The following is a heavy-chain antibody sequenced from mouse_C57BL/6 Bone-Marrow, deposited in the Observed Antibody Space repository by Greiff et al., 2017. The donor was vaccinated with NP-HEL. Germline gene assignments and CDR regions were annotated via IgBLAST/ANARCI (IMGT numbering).Heavy chain of an antibody. V-gene: IGHV1-72*01. J-gene: IGHJ1*03. CDR1: GYTFTSYW. CDR2: IDPNSGGT. CDR3: ARYYYGSRSGYCDV. D-gene: IGHD1-1*01. Sequence: VQLQQPGADLVKPGASVKLSCKASGYTFTSYWMHWVKQRPGRGLEWIGRIDPNSGGTKFNEKFKTKATLTVDKPSRTAYMQLSSLTSEDSAVYYCARYYYGSRSGYCDVGGTGTTVTVSS.